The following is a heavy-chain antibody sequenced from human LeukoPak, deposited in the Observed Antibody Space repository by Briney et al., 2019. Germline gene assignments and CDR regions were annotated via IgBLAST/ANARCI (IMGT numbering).Heavy chain of an antibody. CDR1: GYTFTSYG. J-gene: IGHJ5*02. Sequence: ASVKVSCKASGYTFTSYGISWVRQAPGQGLEWMGWISAHNGNTNYAQKLQGRVTMTTDTSTSTAYMELRSLRSDDTAVYYCARDLAARGWFDPWGQGTLVTVSS. D-gene: IGHD6-6*01. V-gene: IGHV1-18*01. CDR3: ARDLAARGWFDP. CDR2: ISAHNGNT.